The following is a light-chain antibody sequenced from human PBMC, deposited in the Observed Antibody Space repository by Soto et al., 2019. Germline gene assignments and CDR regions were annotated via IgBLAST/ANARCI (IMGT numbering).Light chain of an antibody. V-gene: IGKV1-12*01. CDR3: QQANTFPLT. CDR2: AAS. J-gene: IGKJ4*01. CDR1: QDISNW. Sequence: DIQMTQSPSSVSPSLGDRVTITCRASQDISNWLAWYQQKPGKAPKLLIYAASSLQSGVPSRFSSSGYGTDFTLSISSLQPEDFATYYCQQANTFPLTFGGGTKVGVK.